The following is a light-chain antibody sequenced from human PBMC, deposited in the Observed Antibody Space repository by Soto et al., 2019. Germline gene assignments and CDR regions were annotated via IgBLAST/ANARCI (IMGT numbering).Light chain of an antibody. Sequence: SAVPLSVPPATRAPLSCRASQSVSSYLAWYQQRPGQAPRLLIYDASNRATGIPARFSGSGSGTDFTLTISSIEPEDFAVYYCQQRSNGLTFGGGTKVDIK. CDR3: QQRSNGLT. J-gene: IGKJ4*01. V-gene: IGKV3-11*01. CDR2: DAS. CDR1: QSVSSY.